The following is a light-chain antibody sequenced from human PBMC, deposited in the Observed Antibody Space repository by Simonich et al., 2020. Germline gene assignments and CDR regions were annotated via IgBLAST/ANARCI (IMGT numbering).Light chain of an antibody. CDR2: DVS. J-gene: IGLJ3*02. CDR3: SSYTSSSTWV. V-gene: IGLV2-14*03. Sequence: QSALTQPASVSGSPGQSITISCTEPSSAVGGYNYVSWSQQHPGKAPQLMIYDVSKRPSGVSTRFSGSKSGNTASRTISWIQAEDEADYYCSSYTSSSTWVFGGGTKLTVL. CDR1: SSAVGGYNY.